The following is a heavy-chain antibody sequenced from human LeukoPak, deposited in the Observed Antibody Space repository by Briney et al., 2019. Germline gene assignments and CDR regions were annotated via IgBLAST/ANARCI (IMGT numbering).Heavy chain of an antibody. D-gene: IGHD5-24*01. V-gene: IGHV1-18*01. CDR3: ARALARDVYNINWSDP. CDR2: ISAYNGYT. J-gene: IGHJ5*02. CDR1: GYTFTSYA. Sequence: ASVKVSCKASGYTFTSYAISWVRQAPGQGLEWMGWISAYNGYTNYAQNLQGRVTMTTDTSTSTAYMELTSLRSDDTAVYYCARALARDVYNINWSDPWGQGTLVTVSS.